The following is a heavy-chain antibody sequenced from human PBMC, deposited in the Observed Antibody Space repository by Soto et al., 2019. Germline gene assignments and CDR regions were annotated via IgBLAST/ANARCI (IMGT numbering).Heavy chain of an antibody. CDR3: ARGSGSYYRPKAFDI. D-gene: IGHD1-26*01. J-gene: IGHJ3*02. V-gene: IGHV4-59*01. CDR2: IYYSGST. Sequence: PSETLSLTCAVYGGSFSGYYWSWIRQPPGKGLEWIGYIYYSGSTNYNPSLKSRVTISVDTSKNQFSLKLSSVTAADTAVYYCARGSGSYYRPKAFDIWGQGTMVTVSS. CDR1: GGSFSGYY.